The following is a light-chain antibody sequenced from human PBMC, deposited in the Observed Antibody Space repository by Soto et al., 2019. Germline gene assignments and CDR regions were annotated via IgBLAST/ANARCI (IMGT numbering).Light chain of an antibody. CDR3: QQLNSYPLT. CDR2: DAS. CDR1: QSISTY. J-gene: IGKJ4*01. Sequence: DIQMTQSPSSLSASVGDRVTITCRASQSISTYLNWYQQKPGKAPKLLIYDASTLQSGVPSRFSGSGSETDFTLSISSLQPEDFATYYCQQLNSYPLTFGGGTKVDIK. V-gene: IGKV1-39*01.